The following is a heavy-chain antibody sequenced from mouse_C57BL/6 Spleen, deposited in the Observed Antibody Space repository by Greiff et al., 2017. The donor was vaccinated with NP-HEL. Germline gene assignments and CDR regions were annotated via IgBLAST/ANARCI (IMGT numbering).Heavy chain of an antibody. V-gene: IGHV1-82*01. Sequence: QVQLQQSGPELVKPGASVKISCKASGYAFSSSWMNWVKQRPGKGLEWIGRIYPGDGDTNYNGKFKGKATLTADKSSSTAYMQLRSLTSEDSAVYFCARKEGITTVVAYYAMDYWGQGTSVTVSS. CDR3: ARKEGITTVVAYYAMDY. D-gene: IGHD1-1*01. J-gene: IGHJ4*01. CDR1: GYAFSSSW. CDR2: IYPGDGDT.